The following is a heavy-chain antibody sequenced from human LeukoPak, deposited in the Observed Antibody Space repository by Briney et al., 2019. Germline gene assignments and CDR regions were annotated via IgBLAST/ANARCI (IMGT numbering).Heavy chain of an antibody. CDR2: ISRGGDTI. V-gene: IGHV3-48*03. D-gene: IGHD1-26*01. J-gene: IGHJ4*02. CDR3: ATGRLLRLTYFFDS. CDR1: GFTFSNYE. Sequence: PGGSLRLSCAASGFTFSNYEMHWVRQAPGEGLEWLSYISRGGDTIYYADSVKGRFTISSDSANNSLYLQMNNLRAEDTAVYYCATGRLLRLTYFFDSWGQGTLVTVSS.